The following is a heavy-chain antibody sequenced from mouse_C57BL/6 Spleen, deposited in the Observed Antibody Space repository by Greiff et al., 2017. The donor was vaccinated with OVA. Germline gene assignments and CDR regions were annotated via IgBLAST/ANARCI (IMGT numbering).Heavy chain of an antibody. V-gene: IGHV1-64*01. D-gene: IGHD1-1*01. CDR1: GYTFTSYW. CDR2: IHPNSGST. J-gene: IGHJ2*01. CDR3: ARLGTTVVGFDY. Sequence: QVQLQQPGAELVKPGASVKLSCKASGYTFTSYWMHWVKQRPGQGLEWIGMIHPNSGSTNYNEKFKSKATLTVDKSSSTAYMQLSSLTSEDSAVYYCARLGTTVVGFDYWGQGTTLTVSS.